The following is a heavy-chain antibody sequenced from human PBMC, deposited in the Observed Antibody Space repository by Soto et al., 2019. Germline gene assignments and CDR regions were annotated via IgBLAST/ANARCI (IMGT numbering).Heavy chain of an antibody. CDR1: GGSISSGDYY. V-gene: IGHV4-30-4*01. J-gene: IGHJ4*02. CDR3: VRDPWAGGVAY. D-gene: IGHD6-19*01. CDR2: IYYTGNT. Sequence: QVQLQESGPGLVKPLQTLSLTCTVSGGSISSGDYYWTWIRQPPGKGLEWIGHIYYTGNTNYHPSRKSRVTISLDTSKHQFSLRLTSVAATDTAVYYCVRDPWAGGVAYWGQGTLVTVSS.